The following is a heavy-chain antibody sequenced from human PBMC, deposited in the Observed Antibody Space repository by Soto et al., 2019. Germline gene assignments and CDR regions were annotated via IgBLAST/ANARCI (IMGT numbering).Heavy chain of an antibody. CDR2: INAGNGST. CDR1: GYTFTSYA. V-gene: IGHV1-3*01. Sequence: ASVKVSCKASGYTFTSYAMHWVRQAPGQRLEWMGWINAGNGSTKYSQKFQGRVTITRDTSASTAYMELSSLRSEDTAVYYCARTLDSYGYYYYCCMDVWGQGTTVTVSS. CDR3: ARTLDSYGYYYYCCMDV. D-gene: IGHD5-18*01. J-gene: IGHJ6*02.